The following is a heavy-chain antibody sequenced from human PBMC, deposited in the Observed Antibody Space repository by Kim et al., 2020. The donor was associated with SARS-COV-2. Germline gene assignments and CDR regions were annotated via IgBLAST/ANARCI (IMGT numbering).Heavy chain of an antibody. Sequence: ASVKVSCKASGYAFSTYAIHWVRQAPGQGLEWMGWINAGSGNTKNSQNFQDRVTITRDTSASTAFMDLSSLRSEDTAIYYCAGDRESYYDSDALYYGTFDYWGQGSQVTVSS. V-gene: IGHV1-3*01. D-gene: IGHD3-22*01. J-gene: IGHJ4*02. CDR3: AGDRESYYDSDALYYGTFDY. CDR1: GYAFSTYA. CDR2: INAGSGNT.